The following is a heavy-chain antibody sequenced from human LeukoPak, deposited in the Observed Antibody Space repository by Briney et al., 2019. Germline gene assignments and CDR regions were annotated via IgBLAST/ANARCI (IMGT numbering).Heavy chain of an antibody. Sequence: GGSLRLSCAASGFTFSSYAMSWVRQAPGKGLEWVSAISVSGGSTYYADSVKGRFTISRDNSKNTLYLQMNSLRAEATAVYYCAKICGYDYALFDYWGQGTLVTVSS. CDR3: AKICGYDYALFDY. D-gene: IGHD5-12*01. J-gene: IGHJ4*02. CDR2: ISVSGGST. CDR1: GFTFSSYA. V-gene: IGHV3-23*01.